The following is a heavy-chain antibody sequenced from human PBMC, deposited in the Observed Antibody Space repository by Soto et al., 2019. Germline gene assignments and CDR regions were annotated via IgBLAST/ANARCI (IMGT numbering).Heavy chain of an antibody. D-gene: IGHD1-7*01. CDR2: ISAYNGNT. V-gene: IGHV1-18*04. CDR3: ARDVRWNYDRRYWFDP. J-gene: IGHJ5*02. Sequence: ASVKVSCKASGYTFTSYGISWVRQARGQGLEWMGWISAYNGNTNYAQKLQGRVTMTTDTSTSTAYMELRSLRSDDTAVYYCARDVRWNYDRRYWFDPWGQGTLVTVSS. CDR1: GYTFTSYG.